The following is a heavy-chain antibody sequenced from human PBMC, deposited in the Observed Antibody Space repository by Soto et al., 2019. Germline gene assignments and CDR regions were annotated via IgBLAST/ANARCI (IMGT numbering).Heavy chain of an antibody. Sequence: ASVKVSCKASGYTFTSYAMHWVRQAPGQRLEWMGWINAGNGNTKYSQKFQGRVTITRDTSASTAYMELSSLRSEDTAVYYCARDLTAAGRDPWLDPWGQGTLVTVSS. D-gene: IGHD6-13*01. CDR3: ARDLTAAGRDPWLDP. J-gene: IGHJ5*02. CDR2: INAGNGNT. CDR1: GYTFTSYA. V-gene: IGHV1-3*01.